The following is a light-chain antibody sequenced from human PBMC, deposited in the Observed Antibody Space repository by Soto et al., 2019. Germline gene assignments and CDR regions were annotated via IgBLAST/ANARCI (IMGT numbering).Light chain of an antibody. J-gene: IGLJ3*02. V-gene: IGLV1-44*01. CDR1: SSNIGSNT. Sequence: QSVLTQPPSASGTPGQRVTISCSGSSSNIGSNTVNWYHQLPGTAPKLLIYTNNERPSGVPDRFSGSKSGTSASLAISGLQSEEEADYYCATWDDSVNEVVFGGGTKLTVL. CDR2: TNN. CDR3: ATWDDSVNEVV.